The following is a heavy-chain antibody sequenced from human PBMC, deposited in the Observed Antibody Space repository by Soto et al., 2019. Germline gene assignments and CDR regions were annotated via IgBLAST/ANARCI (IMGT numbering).Heavy chain of an antibody. Sequence: ASVKVSCKASGYTFTGYYMHWVRQAPGQGLEWMGWINPNSGGTNYAQKFQGWVTMTRDTSISTAYMELSRLRSDDTAVYYCARDHTPYSNYARDYYYGMDVWGQGTTVTVSS. CDR1: GYTFTGYY. J-gene: IGHJ6*02. V-gene: IGHV1-2*04. D-gene: IGHD4-4*01. CDR2: INPNSGGT. CDR3: ARDHTPYSNYARDYYYGMDV.